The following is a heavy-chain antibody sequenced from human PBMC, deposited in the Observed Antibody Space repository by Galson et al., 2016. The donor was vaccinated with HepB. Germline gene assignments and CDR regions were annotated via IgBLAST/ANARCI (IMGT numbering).Heavy chain of an antibody. CDR2: IGSIGGST. J-gene: IGHJ6*02. V-gene: IGHV3-23*01. D-gene: IGHD2-21*02. CDR1: GFTFDRHA. CDR3: AKDRDIIVLTAHGMDV. Sequence: SLRLSCAGSGFTFDRHAMNRVRQAPGKGLEWVSGIGSIGGSTHYADSVKGRFTISRDNPQNTLYLQINQLRVEDTAVYYCAKDRDIIVLTAHGMDVWGQGATVTVSS.